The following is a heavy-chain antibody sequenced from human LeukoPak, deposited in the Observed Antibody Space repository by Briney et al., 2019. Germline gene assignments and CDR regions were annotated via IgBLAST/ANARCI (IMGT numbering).Heavy chain of an antibody. Sequence: GGSLRLSCAASGFTFSSYAMSWVRQAPGKGLEWVSAISGSGGSTYYADSVKGRFTISRDNSKNTLYLQMNSLRAEDTAVYYCAKTYYYGSGSYYNVAFDYWGQGTLVTVSS. CDR2: ISGSGGST. J-gene: IGHJ4*02. CDR1: GFTFSSYA. V-gene: IGHV3-23*01. D-gene: IGHD3-10*01. CDR3: AKTYYYGSGSYYNVAFDY.